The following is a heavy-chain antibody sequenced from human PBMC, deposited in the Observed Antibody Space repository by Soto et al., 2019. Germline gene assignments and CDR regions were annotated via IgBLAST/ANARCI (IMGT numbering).Heavy chain of an antibody. V-gene: IGHV1-2*02. CDR1: GYTLSDYY. Sequence: ASVKVSCKASGYTLSDYYMHWVRQAPGQGLEWMGWINPNSGGTKYAPKFQGGVTMTRDTSITTAYMELSRLRSGDTAVYYCAREPATIKPEGGEFWGQGTLVNVSS. J-gene: IGHJ4*02. CDR2: INPNSGGT. D-gene: IGHD1-1*01. CDR3: AREPATIKPEGGEF.